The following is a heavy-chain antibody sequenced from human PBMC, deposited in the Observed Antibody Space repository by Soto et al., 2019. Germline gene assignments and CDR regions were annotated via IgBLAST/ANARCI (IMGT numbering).Heavy chain of an antibody. CDR2: IYYSGST. D-gene: IGHD3-9*01. V-gene: IGHV4-59*01. J-gene: IGHJ6*02. Sequence: SETLSLTCTVSGGSISSYYWSWIRQPPGKGLEWIGYIYYSGSTNYNPSLKSRVTISVDTSKNQFSLKLSSVTAADTAVYYCARDNAYYDILTGYYYGMDVWGQGTTVTVSS. CDR3: ARDNAYYDILTGYYYGMDV. CDR1: GGSISSYY.